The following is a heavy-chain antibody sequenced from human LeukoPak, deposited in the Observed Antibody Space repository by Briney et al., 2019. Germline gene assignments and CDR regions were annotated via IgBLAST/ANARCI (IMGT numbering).Heavy chain of an antibody. CDR2: INHSGST. Sequence: SETLSLTCTVSGGSINYYYWMWIRQPPGKGLEWIGEINHSGSTNYNPSLKSRVTISVDTSKNQFSLKLSSVTAADTAVYYCARGRAVGGRRWFDPWGQGTLVTVSS. V-gene: IGHV4-34*01. J-gene: IGHJ5*02. CDR1: GGSINYYY. D-gene: IGHD3-10*01. CDR3: ARGRAVGGRRWFDP.